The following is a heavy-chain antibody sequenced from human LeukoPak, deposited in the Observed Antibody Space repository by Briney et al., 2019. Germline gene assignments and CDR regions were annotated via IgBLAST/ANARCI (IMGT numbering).Heavy chain of an antibody. Sequence: GGSLRLSCAASGFTFSSYAMSWVRQAPGKGLEWVSAISGSGGSTYYADSVKGRFTISRDNSKNTLYLQMNSLRAEDTAVYYCAKDKTYSSSAGGFGRGGQGTLVTVSS. CDR1: GFTFSSYA. CDR2: ISGSGGST. CDR3: AKDKTYSSSAGGFGR. J-gene: IGHJ4*02. D-gene: IGHD6-6*01. V-gene: IGHV3-23*01.